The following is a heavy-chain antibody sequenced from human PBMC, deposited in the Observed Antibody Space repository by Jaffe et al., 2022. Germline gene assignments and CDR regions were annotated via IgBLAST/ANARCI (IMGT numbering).Heavy chain of an antibody. V-gene: IGHV3-23*01. CDR1: GFTFSSFA. CDR3: AKRRYCSGGNCQGGFDS. CDR2: ISESGGRT. Sequence: EVQLLESGGGLVQPGGSLRLSCAASGFTFSSFAMSWVRQAPGKGLEWVSTISESGGRTSYADSVKGRFTISRDNSKNTLFLQLNSLRAEDTAVYYCAKRRYCSGGNCQGGFDSWGQGTLVTVSS. J-gene: IGHJ4*01. D-gene: IGHD2-15*01.